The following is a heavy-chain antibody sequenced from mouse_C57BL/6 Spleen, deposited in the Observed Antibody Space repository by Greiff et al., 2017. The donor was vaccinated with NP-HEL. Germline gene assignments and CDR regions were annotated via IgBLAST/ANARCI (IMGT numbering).Heavy chain of an antibody. CDR1: GYSFTGYY. V-gene: IGHV1-42*01. J-gene: IGHJ2*01. D-gene: IGHD2-3*01. Sequence: EVQLQQSGPELVKPGASVKISCKASGYSFTGYYMNWVKQSPEKSLEWIGEINPSTGGTSYNQKFKAKATLTVDKSSSTAYMQLKSLTSEDSADYYCERPRSSDGYYASFDYWGQGTTLTVAS. CDR2: INPSTGGT. CDR3: ERPRSSDGYYASFDY.